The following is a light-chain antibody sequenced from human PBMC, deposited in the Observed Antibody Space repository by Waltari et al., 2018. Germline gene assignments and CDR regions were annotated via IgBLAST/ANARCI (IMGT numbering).Light chain of an antibody. CDR2: QDN. Sequence: SYDLTQPHPVSVSQGQTASITCTGKTLGPKEVSWYQQKPGQSPVVVIYQDNKRPSGVPERFSGSNSGNTVTLTISGTQAMDEADYYCQAWDISIVVFGGGTKLTVL. CDR3: QAWDISIVV. J-gene: IGLJ2*01. V-gene: IGLV3-1*01. CDR1: TLGPKE.